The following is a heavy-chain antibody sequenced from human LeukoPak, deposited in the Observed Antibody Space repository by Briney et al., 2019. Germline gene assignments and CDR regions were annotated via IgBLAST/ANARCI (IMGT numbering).Heavy chain of an antibody. V-gene: IGHV1-18*04. Sequence: ASVNVSCKASGYTFTSYGISWVRQPPGQGRERMGWISAYNGNTTYAQKLQGRVTMTTDTSTSTAYMELRSLRSDDTAVYYCARDDIYDATPPLDYWGQGTLVTVSS. CDR2: ISAYNGNT. CDR1: GYTFTSYG. CDR3: ARDDIYDATPPLDY. J-gene: IGHJ4*02. D-gene: IGHD3-22*01.